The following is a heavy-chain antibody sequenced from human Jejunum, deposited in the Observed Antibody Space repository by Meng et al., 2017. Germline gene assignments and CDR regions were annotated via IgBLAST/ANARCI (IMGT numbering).Heavy chain of an antibody. D-gene: IGHD3-10*01. CDR3: ARDRFSSGSSNWFDP. CDR1: GGSISRGFYY. V-gene: IGHV4-31*03. J-gene: IGHJ5*02. CDR2: ISYSGST. Sequence: QVQLPESGPGLVKPSQTLSLNCTVSGGSISRGFYYWNWIRQHPGKGLEWIGYISYSGSTYYNPSLKSRVTISLDTSKNQFSLNLSSVTAADTAVYYCARDRFSSGSSNWFDPWGQGTLVTVSS.